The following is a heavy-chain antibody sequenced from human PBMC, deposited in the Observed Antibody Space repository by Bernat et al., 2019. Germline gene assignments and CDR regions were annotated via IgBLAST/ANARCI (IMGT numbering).Heavy chain of an antibody. CDR3: ARETTVTATLDY. Sequence: QVQLVESGGGVVQPGRSLRLSCAASGFTFSSYGMHWVRQAPGKGLEWVAVIWYDGSNKYYADSVKGRFTISRDNSKNTLYLQMNSLRAEDTAVYYCARETTVTATLDYWGQGTLVTVSS. D-gene: IGHD4-4*01. V-gene: IGHV3-33*01. CDR2: IWYDGSNK. CDR1: GFTFSSYG. J-gene: IGHJ4*02.